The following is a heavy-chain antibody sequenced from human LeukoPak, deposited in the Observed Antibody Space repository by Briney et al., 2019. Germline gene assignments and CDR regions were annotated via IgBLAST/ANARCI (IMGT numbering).Heavy chain of an antibody. J-gene: IGHJ4*02. Sequence: SETLSLTCTVSGGSISSYYWSWIRQPPGKGLEWIGYIYYSGSTNYNPSLKSRVTISVDTSKNQFSLKLSSVTAADTAVYYCARVWGGSYSSDYWGQGTLVTVSS. CDR1: GGSISSYY. CDR2: IYYSGST. CDR3: ARVWGGSYSSDY. V-gene: IGHV4-59*01. D-gene: IGHD1-26*01.